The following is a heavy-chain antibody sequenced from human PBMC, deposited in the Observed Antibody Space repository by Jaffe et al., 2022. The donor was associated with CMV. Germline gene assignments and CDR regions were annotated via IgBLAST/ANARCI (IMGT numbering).Heavy chain of an antibody. CDR2: INHSGST. V-gene: IGHV4-34*01. CDR1: GGSFSGYY. CDR3: ARVGVHCSSTSCSDGRLAAGLDRPYYFDY. D-gene: IGHD2-2*01. Sequence: QVQLQQWGAGLLKPSETLSLTCAVYGGSFSGYYWSWIRQPPGKGLEWIGEINHSGSTNYNPSLKSRVTISVDTSKNQFSLKLSSVTAADTAVYYCARVGVHCSSTSCSDGRLAAGLDRPYYFDYWGQGTLVTVSS. J-gene: IGHJ4*02.